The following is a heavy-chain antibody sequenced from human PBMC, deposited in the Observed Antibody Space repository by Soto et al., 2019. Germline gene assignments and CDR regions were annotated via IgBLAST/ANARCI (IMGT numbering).Heavy chain of an antibody. CDR3: ASEGVDRRFDP. J-gene: IGHJ5*02. Sequence: QVQLVQSGAEVKKPGASVKVSCKASGYTFTGYYMHWVRQAPGQGLEWMGWINPNSGGTNYAQKLQGRVTMTRDTSISTAYMELSRLRSDDSAVYYFASEGVDRRFDPWGQGTLVTVSS. V-gene: IGHV1-2*02. CDR2: INPNSGGT. CDR1: GYTFTGYY. D-gene: IGHD5-12*01.